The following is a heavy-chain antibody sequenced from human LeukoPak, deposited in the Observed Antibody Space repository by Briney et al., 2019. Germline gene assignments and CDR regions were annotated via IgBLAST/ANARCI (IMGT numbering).Heavy chain of an antibody. V-gene: IGHV1-24*01. CDR3: ARGSPGLLKSQTSETTVTTFPFDY. CDR2: FDSEDGAA. Sequence: ASVKVSCKVSGYSLTDLSIHWVRQAPGKGLEWMGAFDSEDGAATYAQSLQGRVTMSEDTSADTAYMELTSLRSEDTAVYYCARGSPGLLKSQTSETTVTTFPFDYWGQGTLVTVSS. D-gene: IGHD4-11*01. CDR1: GYSLTDLS. J-gene: IGHJ4*02.